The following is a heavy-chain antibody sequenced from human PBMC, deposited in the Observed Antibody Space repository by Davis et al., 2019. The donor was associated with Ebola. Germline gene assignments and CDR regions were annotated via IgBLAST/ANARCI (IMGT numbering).Heavy chain of an antibody. D-gene: IGHD2-15*01. J-gene: IGHJ6*02. CDR2: ISAYNGNT. CDR1: GGTFSSYA. V-gene: IGHV1-69*10. Sequence: SVKVSCKASGGTFSSYAISWVRQAPGQGLEWMGWISAYNGNTNYAQKFQGRVTITADKSTSTAYMELSSLRSEDTAVYYCARDRRGVAATSGYYYYGMDVWGQGTTVTVSS. CDR3: ARDRRGVAATSGYYYYGMDV.